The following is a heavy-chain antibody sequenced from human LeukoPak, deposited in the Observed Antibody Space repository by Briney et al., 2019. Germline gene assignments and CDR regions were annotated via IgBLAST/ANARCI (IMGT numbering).Heavy chain of an antibody. D-gene: IGHD5-24*01. Sequence: GEPLKISCKGSGYSFTGYWIGWVRQMPGKGLEWVGIIFPGDSDSRYSPSFQGQVTISADKSINTAYLQWSSLKASDTAMYLCARMRDAYPDYWGQGTLLTVSS. V-gene: IGHV5-51*01. CDR3: ARMRDAYPDY. CDR1: GYSFTGYW. J-gene: IGHJ4*02. CDR2: IFPGDSDS.